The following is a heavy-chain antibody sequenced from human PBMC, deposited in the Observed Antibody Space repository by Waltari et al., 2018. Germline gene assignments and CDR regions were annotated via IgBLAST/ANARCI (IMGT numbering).Heavy chain of an antibody. CDR3: ARPTRYYDFWSGYGYMDV. Sequence: QVQLQQWDAGLLQPSETLSLTCAVYGGSFSGYYWSWIRQRPGNGLEWIGEINHSGSTNYNPSLKSRVTISVDTSKNQFSLKLSSVTAADTAVYYCARPTRYYDFWSGYGYMDVWGKGTTVTVSS. V-gene: IGHV4-34*01. CDR1: GGSFSGYY. J-gene: IGHJ6*03. CDR2: INHSGST. D-gene: IGHD3-3*01.